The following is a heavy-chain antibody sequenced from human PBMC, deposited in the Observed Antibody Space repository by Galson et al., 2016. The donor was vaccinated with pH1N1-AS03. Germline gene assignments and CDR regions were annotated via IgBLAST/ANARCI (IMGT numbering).Heavy chain of an antibody. Sequence: SLRLSCAASGFTFSIYGIHWVRQAPGKGLEWVAVISYDGNNKYYADPVKGRFTISRDNSNNRLYLQMNSLRSEDTAVYYCARDAPPPGDSDSSGIFDHWGQGTLSPSPQ. V-gene: IGHV3-30*03. CDR1: GFTFSIYG. D-gene: IGHD3-22*01. CDR2: ISYDGNNK. CDR3: ARDAPPPGDSDSSGIFDH. J-gene: IGHJ4*02.